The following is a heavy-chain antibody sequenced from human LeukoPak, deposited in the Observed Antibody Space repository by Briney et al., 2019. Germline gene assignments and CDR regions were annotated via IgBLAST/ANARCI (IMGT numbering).Heavy chain of an antibody. D-gene: IGHD6-13*01. V-gene: IGHV1-2*06. CDR1: GGTFSSYA. Sequence: ASVKVSCKASGGTFSSYAISWVRQALGQGLEWMGRINPNSGGTNYAQKFQGRVTMTRDTSISTAYMELSRLRSDDTAVYYCARDSSSWYDYWGQGTLVTVSS. CDR2: INPNSGGT. J-gene: IGHJ4*02. CDR3: ARDSSSWYDY.